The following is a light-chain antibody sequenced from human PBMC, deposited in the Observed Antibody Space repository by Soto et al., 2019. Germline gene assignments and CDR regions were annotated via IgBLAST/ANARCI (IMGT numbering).Light chain of an antibody. CDR2: GAS. V-gene: IGKV3-15*01. Sequence: EIVMTQSPATLSVSPGERATLSCRASQSVRSNFAWYQQKPGQAPRLLIYGASTRATGVPVRFSGSGSGTEFILTISSLQSEDFAVYYCQHYNNWPPWTFGQGTKVEIK. J-gene: IGKJ1*01. CDR1: QSVRSN. CDR3: QHYNNWPPWT.